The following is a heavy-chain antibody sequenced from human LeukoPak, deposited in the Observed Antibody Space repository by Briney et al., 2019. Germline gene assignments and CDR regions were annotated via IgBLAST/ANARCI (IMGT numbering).Heavy chain of an antibody. J-gene: IGHJ5*02. V-gene: IGHV3-7*03. CDR1: GFTFSSYW. CDR3: AKDGGSSSWYTGDWFDP. D-gene: IGHD6-13*01. CDR2: IKQDGSEK. Sequence: GGSLRLSCAASGFTFSSYWMSWVRQAPGKGLEWVANIKQDGSEKYYVDSVKGRFTISRDNAKNSLYLQMNSLRAEDTAVYYCAKDGGSSSWYTGDWFDPWGQGTLVTVPS.